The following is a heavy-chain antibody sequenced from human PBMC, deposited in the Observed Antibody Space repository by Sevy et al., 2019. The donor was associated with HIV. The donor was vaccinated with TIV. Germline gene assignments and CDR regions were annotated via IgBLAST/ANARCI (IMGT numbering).Heavy chain of an antibody. CDR1: GYTFTGYY. D-gene: IGHD6-6*01. CDR2: INPNSGDT. CDR3: ARANRAIAARADY. V-gene: IGHV1-2*06. Sequence: ASVKVSSKASGYTFTGYYMHWVRQAPGQGLEWMGRINPNSGDTNYAQKFQGRVTMTRDTSISTAYMELSRLRSDDTAVYYCARANRAIAARADYWGQGTLVTVSS. J-gene: IGHJ4*02.